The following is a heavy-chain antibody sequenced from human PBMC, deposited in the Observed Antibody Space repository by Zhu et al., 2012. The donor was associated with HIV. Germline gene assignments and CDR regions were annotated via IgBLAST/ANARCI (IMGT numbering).Heavy chain of an antibody. V-gene: IGHV4-39*01. D-gene: IGHD3-10*02. CDR3: ARVVGDYYVVTGLLITLVFFDYRRAWDSVHVSRGVATPDP. CDR1: GGSITSSSFY. CDR2: IYYSGST. J-gene: IGHJ5*02. Sequence: QVQLQESGPGLVKPSETLSLTCIVSGGSITSSSFYWGWIRQPPGTGLEWIGSIYYSGSTYYNPSLKSRVTISVDTSKNQFSLKLSSVTAADTAMFYXARVVGDYYVVTGLLITLVFFDYRRAWDSVHVSRGVATPDP.